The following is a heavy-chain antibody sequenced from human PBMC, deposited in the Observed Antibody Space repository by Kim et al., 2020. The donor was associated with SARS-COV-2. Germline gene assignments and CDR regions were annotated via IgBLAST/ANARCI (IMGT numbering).Heavy chain of an antibody. CDR2: IDPSDSYK. V-gene: IGHV5-10-1*01. Sequence: GESLKISCKGSGYTFTNYWITWLRQMPGKGLEWMGRIDPSDSYKNYGPSFQGYVTISADKSNTTVYLQWSSLRASDTAMYYCARSSKYYQSSGGALDIWGQGTMVIVSS. CDR1: GYTFTNYW. J-gene: IGHJ3*02. D-gene: IGHD3-22*01. CDR3: ARSSKYYQSSGGALDI.